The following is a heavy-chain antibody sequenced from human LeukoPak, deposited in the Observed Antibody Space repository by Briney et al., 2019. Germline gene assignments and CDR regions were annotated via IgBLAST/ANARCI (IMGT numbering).Heavy chain of an antibody. V-gene: IGHV1-69*04. Sequence: SVKVSCKASGGTFSSYTISWVRQAPGQGLEWMGRIIPILGIANYAQKFQGRVTITAGKSTSTAYMELSSLRSEDTAVYYCARDRDGYSLNFDYWGQGTLVTVSS. J-gene: IGHJ4*02. CDR3: ARDRDGYSLNFDY. CDR1: GGTFSSYT. D-gene: IGHD5-24*01. CDR2: IIPILGIA.